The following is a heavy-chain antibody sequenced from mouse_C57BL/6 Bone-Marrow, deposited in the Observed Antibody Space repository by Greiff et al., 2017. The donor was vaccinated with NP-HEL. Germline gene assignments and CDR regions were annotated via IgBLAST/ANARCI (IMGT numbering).Heavy chain of an antibody. CDR3: ARGRLRFAY. CDR2: ISYDGSN. J-gene: IGHJ3*01. CDR1: GYSITSGYY. D-gene: IGHD2-4*01. Sequence: EVQLQESGPGLVKPSQSLSLTCSVTGYSITSGYYWNWIRQFPGNKLEWMGYISYDGSNNYNPSLKNRISITRDTSKNQFFLKLNSVTTEDTATYYWARGRLRFAYWGQGTLVTVSA. V-gene: IGHV3-6*01.